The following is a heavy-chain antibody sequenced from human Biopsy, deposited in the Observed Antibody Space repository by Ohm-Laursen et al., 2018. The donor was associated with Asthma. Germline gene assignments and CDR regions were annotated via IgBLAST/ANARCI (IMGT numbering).Heavy chain of an antibody. CDR1: GFAVSRDY. D-gene: IGHD3-10*01. V-gene: IGHV3-53*01. J-gene: IGHJ4*02. CDR3: GRERSYMVDY. CDR2: IYSGGTS. Sequence: SLRLSCAASGFAVSRDYMFWVRQAPGKGLEWVSVIYSGGTSHTADSVRGRFTISRDYSKNTLYLQMHSLRVEDTAVYYCGRERSYMVDYWGQGTLVIVSS.